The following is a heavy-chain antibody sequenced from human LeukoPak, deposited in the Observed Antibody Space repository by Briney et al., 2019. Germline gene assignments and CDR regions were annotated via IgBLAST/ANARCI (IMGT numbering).Heavy chain of an antibody. CDR2: ISGSGSRK. CDR3: ARDSASYGPFDY. V-gene: IGHV3-23*01. J-gene: IGHJ4*02. Sequence: GGSLRLSCAASGFTFINYAMSWVRQAPGKGLEWVSVISGSGSRKDYADSVRGRFTISRDDSKNTLYLQMNSLRAEDTAVYFCARDSASYGPFDYWGQGTLVTVSS. D-gene: IGHD5-18*01. CDR1: GFTFINYA.